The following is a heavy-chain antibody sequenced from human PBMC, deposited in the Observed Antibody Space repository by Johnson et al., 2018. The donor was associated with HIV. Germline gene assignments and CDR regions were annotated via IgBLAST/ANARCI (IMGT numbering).Heavy chain of an antibody. D-gene: IGHD2-8*02. J-gene: IGHJ3*02. V-gene: IGHV3-66*01. CDR1: GFTFSSYA. Sequence: VQLVESGGGLVQPGGSLRLSCAASGFTFSSYAMSWVRQAPRKGLEWVSVIYSGGSTYYADSVKGRFTISRDNSKNTLYLQRNSLRGEDTAVYYCARDPGGGLGAFDIWGQGTIVTVSS. CDR3: ARDPGGGLGAFDI. CDR2: IYSGGST.